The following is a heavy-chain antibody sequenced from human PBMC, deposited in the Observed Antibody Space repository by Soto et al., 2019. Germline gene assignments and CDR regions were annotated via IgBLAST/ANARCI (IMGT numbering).Heavy chain of an antibody. V-gene: IGHV4-31*03. D-gene: IGHD3-16*02. Sequence: SETLSRTCSVSGADINSGGFTWTWIRQHAGKGLEWLVYISHSGSTDYNPSRNSRLSISGDTSKNPFSLTLTAVTAADAAVYYCANIGVSGYLAVWGQGTTVTVAS. CDR3: ANIGVSGYLAV. CDR2: ISHSGST. J-gene: IGHJ6*02. CDR1: GADINSGGFT.